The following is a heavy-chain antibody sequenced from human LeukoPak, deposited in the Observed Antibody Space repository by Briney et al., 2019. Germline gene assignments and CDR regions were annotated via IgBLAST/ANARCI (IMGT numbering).Heavy chain of an antibody. J-gene: IGHJ3*02. D-gene: IGHD3-10*01. CDR3: ARSGVRGVYDAFDI. Sequence: PSETLSLTCTVSGGSISSYYWSWIRQPPGKGLEWIGYIYYSGSTNYNPSLKSRVTISVDRSKNQFSLKLSSVTAADTAVYYCARSGVRGVYDAFDIWGQGTMVTVSS. V-gene: IGHV4-59*12. CDR2: IYYSGST. CDR1: GGSISSYY.